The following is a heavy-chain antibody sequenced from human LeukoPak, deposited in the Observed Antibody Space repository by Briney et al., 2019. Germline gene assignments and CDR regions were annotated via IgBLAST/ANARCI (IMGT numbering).Heavy chain of an antibody. J-gene: IGHJ4*02. CDR2: MNRDGSEI. CDR1: GFTFRFYW. D-gene: IGHD5/OR15-5a*01. CDR3: VRDLGFSTFDN. V-gene: IGHV3-7*01. Sequence: GGSLRLSCAASGFTFRFYWMSWVRQAPGKGLEWVANMNRDGSEINYVDSVRGRFTISRDNAKNSVYLQMNSLRAEDTAVYFCVRDLGFSTFDNWGQGTLVTVSS.